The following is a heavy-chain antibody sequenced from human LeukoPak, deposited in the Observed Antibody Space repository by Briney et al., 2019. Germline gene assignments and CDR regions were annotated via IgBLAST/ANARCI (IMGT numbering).Heavy chain of an antibody. D-gene: IGHD3-16*02. J-gene: IGHJ3*02. CDR3: ASGIMITFGGVIVNLDAFDI. Sequence: PSETLSLTCTVSGGSISSSSYYWGWIRQPPGKGLEWVGSIYYSGSTYYNPSLKSRVTISVDTSKNQFSLKLSSVTAADTAVYYCASGIMITFGGVIVNLDAFDIWGQGTMVTVSS. V-gene: IGHV4-39*01. CDR1: GGSISSSSYY. CDR2: IYYSGST.